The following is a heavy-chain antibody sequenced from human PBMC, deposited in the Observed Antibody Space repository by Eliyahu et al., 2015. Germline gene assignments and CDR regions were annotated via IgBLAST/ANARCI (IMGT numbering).Heavy chain of an antibody. Sequence: SSSSYYWGWIRQPPGKGLEWIGSIYYSGSTYYNPSLKSRVTISVDTSKNQFSLKLSSVTAADTAVYYCARHTLVAATPWFDPWGQGTLVTVSS. CDR1: SSSSYY. V-gene: IGHV4-39*01. D-gene: IGHD2-15*01. CDR2: IYYSGST. CDR3: ARHTLVAATPWFDP. J-gene: IGHJ5*02.